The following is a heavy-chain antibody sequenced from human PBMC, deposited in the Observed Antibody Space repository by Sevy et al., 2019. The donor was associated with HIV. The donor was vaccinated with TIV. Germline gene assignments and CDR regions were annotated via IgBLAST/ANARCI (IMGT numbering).Heavy chain of an antibody. CDR1: GFTFTSYG. CDR3: AKDSTFVSLYYNSRGYGALRSYFDS. CDR2: IRDDGSIK. D-gene: IGHD3-22*01. Sequence: GGSLRLSCAASGFTFTSYGMHWVRQAPGKGLEWVAFIRDDGSIKSYAESVKGRVTISRYNSKNTVYLEMDSLTGEDTAVYYCAKDSTFVSLYYNSRGYGALRSYFDSWGQGALVTVSS. V-gene: IGHV3-30*02. J-gene: IGHJ4*02.